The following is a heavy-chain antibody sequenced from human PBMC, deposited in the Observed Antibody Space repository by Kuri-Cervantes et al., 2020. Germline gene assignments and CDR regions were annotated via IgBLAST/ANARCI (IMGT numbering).Heavy chain of an antibody. CDR1: GFSLDDYA. CDR2: ISWNSGSI. Sequence: LSLTCAASGFSLDDYAMHWVRQAPGKGLEWVSGISWNSGSIGYADSVKGRFTISRDNAKNSLYLQMNSLRAEDTALYYCAKGFLAVTMTSIDYWGQGTLVTVSS. CDR3: AKGFLAVTMTSIDY. V-gene: IGHV3-9*01. D-gene: IGHD4-17*01. J-gene: IGHJ4*02.